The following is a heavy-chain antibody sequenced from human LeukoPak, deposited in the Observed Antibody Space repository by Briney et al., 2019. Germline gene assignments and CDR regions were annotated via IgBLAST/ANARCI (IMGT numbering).Heavy chain of an antibody. CDR2: ISSSGSAI. CDR1: GFTFSSYE. D-gene: IGHD3-22*01. V-gene: IGHV3-48*03. J-gene: IGHJ4*02. Sequence: GGSLRLSCAASGFTFSSYEMNWVRQAPGKGLEWVSFISSSGSAIHYADSVRGRFTISRDNAKNSLYLQMSRLRAEDTAVYHCAREKLSFFDSSGYFDYWGQGTLVTVSS. CDR3: AREKLSFFDSSGYFDY.